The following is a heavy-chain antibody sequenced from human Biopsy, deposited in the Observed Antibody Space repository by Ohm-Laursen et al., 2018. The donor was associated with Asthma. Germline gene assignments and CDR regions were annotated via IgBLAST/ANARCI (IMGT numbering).Heavy chain of an antibody. D-gene: IGHD6-19*01. CDR1: GGSFSNFA. J-gene: IGHJ6*02. CDR2: IMTVLGTT. Sequence: SVKVSCKSSGGSFSNFAFSWVRQAPGHGLEWLGGIMTVLGTTNYAQKFQGRVTITADESTSTAYMEVTSLRSEDTAIYYCARCQVGYSSGWSLLLKKIYYSGMDVWGQGTAVTVSS. CDR3: ARCQVGYSSGWSLLLKKIYYSGMDV. V-gene: IGHV1-69*13.